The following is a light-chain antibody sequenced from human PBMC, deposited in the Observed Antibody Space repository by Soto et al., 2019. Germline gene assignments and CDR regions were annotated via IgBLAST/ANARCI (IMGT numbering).Light chain of an antibody. CDR2: GAS. V-gene: IGKV3-20*01. CDR1: QSVSSSY. Sequence: EIVLTQSPGTLSLCPGERATLSCRASQSVSSSYLAWYQQKPGQAPRLLIYGASSRAIGIPDRFSGSGSGTDFTLTISRLEPEDFAVYYCQQFGSSPLFTFDPGTKVDVK. J-gene: IGKJ3*01. CDR3: QQFGSSPLFT.